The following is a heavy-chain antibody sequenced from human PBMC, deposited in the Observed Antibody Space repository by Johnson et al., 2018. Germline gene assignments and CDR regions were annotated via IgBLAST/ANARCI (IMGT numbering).Heavy chain of an antibody. CDR3: ARVAAQGYHHYMDV. V-gene: IGHV3-30-3*01. Sequence: QVQLVESGGGVVQPGGSLILSCAASGFSFTTYAMSWVRQAPGKGLEWVTFLSYDGNNKNYVDSVKGRFTISRDISKNTLFLQMNSLRREDTAVYYCARVAAQGYHHYMDVWGNGATVTVSS. CDR1: GFSFTTYA. J-gene: IGHJ6*03. D-gene: IGHD6-6*01. CDR2: LSYDGNNK.